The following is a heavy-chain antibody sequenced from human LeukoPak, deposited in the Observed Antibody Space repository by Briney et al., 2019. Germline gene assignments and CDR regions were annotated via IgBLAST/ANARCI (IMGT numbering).Heavy chain of an antibody. CDR1: GFTFSSYA. Sequence: GGSLRLSCAASGFTFSSYAMSWVRQAPGKGLEWVSAISGSGGSTYYADSVKGRFTISRDNAKNSLYLQMNSLRAEDTAVYYCARGPRLGSSWYDYWGQGTLVTVSS. CDR2: ISGSGGST. D-gene: IGHD6-13*01. J-gene: IGHJ4*02. CDR3: ARGPRLGSSWYDY. V-gene: IGHV3-23*01.